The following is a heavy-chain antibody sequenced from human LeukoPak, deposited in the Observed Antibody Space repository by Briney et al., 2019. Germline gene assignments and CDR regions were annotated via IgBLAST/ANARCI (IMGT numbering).Heavy chain of an antibody. CDR3: AKDSTYDSSGYYDY. V-gene: IGHV3-23*01. J-gene: IGHJ4*02. D-gene: IGHD3-22*01. Sequence: GGSLRLSCAASGFTFSSYAMNWVRQAPGKGLEWVSAISGSGGSTYYADSEKGRFTISRDNSKNTLYLQMNSLRVEDTAIYFCAKDSTYDSSGYYDYWGQGTLVTVSS. CDR1: GFTFSSYA. CDR2: ISGSGGST.